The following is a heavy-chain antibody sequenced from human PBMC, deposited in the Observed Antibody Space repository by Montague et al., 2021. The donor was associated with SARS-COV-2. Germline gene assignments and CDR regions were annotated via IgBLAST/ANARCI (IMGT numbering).Heavy chain of an antibody. Sequence: SLRLSCATSGFKFSDYIMHWVRQAPGKGLEWVANIKQDGSEKYYVDSVKGRFTISRDNAKNSLYLQMNSLRAEDTAVYYCAREGGDYGFDYWGQGTLVTVSS. CDR3: AREGGDYGFDY. D-gene: IGHD4-17*01. CDR1: GFKFSDYI. J-gene: IGHJ4*02. CDR2: IKQDGSEK. V-gene: IGHV3-7*01.